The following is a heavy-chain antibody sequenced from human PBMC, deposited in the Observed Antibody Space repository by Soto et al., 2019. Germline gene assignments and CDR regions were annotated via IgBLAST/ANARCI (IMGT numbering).Heavy chain of an antibody. V-gene: IGHV3-30*18. CDR1: GFTFSSYG. J-gene: IGHJ4*02. D-gene: IGHD1-20*01. CDR2: ISYDGSNK. Sequence: QVQLVESGGGVVQPGRSLRLSCAASGFTFSSYGMHWVRQASGKGLEWVAVISYDGSNKYYADSVKGRFTISRDNSKNTLYLQMNSLRAEDTAVYYCAKDRTSNWYYFDYWGQGTLVTVSS. CDR3: AKDRTSNWYYFDY.